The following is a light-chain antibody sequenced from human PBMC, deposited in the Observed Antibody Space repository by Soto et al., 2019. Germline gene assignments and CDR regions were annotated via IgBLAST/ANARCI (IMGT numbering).Light chain of an antibody. Sequence: DIQMTQSPSSLSASVGDRVTITCRASQSISSYLNWYQQKPGKAPKLLIYAASSLQSGVPSRFSGSGSGTDFTLTISSLQPEEFATYYCQQSYSTTTFGPGTKVDIK. CDR3: QQSYSTTT. V-gene: IGKV1-39*01. J-gene: IGKJ3*01. CDR1: QSISSY. CDR2: AAS.